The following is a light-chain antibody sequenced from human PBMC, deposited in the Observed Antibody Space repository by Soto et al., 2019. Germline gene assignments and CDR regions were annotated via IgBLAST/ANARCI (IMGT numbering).Light chain of an antibody. Sequence: QSALTQPASVSGSPGQSITISCTGTSSDVGGYNYVSWYQRHPGKAPKLMIYDVTNRPSGVSNRFSGSKSVNTASLTISGLQAEEEADYYFSSYTSTSSVTFGGGTKLTVL. V-gene: IGLV2-14*01. J-gene: IGLJ2*01. CDR3: SSYTSTSSVT. CDR2: DVT. CDR1: SSDVGGYNY.